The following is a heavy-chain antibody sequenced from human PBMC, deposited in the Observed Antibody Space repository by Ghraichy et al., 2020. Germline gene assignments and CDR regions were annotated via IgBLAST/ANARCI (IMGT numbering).Heavy chain of an antibody. J-gene: IGHJ4*02. Sequence: GGFLRLSCAASGFTISSYWMHWVRQAPGKGPVWVSRVNSDGTTITYADSVKGRFTISRDIAKNTLYLQMNSLRAEDTAVYYCARAASGWWGWGQGTLVTVSS. V-gene: IGHV3-74*01. CDR2: VNSDGTTI. CDR3: ARAASGWWG. CDR1: GFTISSYW. D-gene: IGHD6-19*01.